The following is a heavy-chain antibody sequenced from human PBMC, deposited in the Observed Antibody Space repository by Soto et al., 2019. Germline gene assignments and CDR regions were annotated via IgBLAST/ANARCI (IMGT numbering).Heavy chain of an antibody. CDR3: AKDHTYDIVVVVACSGDY. Sequence: QVQLVESGGGVVQPGRSLRLSCAASGFTFSSYGMHWVRQAPGKGLEWVAVISYDGSNKYYADSVKGRFTISRDNSKKTLYLQMNSLRAEDTAVYYCAKDHTYDIVVVVACSGDYWGQGTLVTVFS. CDR2: ISYDGSNK. CDR1: GFTFSSYG. D-gene: IGHD2-15*01. V-gene: IGHV3-30*18. J-gene: IGHJ4*02.